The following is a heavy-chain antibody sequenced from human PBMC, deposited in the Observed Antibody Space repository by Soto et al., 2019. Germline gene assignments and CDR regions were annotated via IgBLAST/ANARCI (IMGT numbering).Heavy chain of an antibody. CDR2: IWYDGSSK. J-gene: IGHJ4*02. CDR3: ARSNDWAFDY. Sequence: QVQLVESGGGVVQPGRSLRLSCAASGFTFSGYGMYWVRQAPGKGLEWVAVIWYDGSSKNYADSVKGRFTVSRDNSENTLYLQMNSLGAEDTAVYYCARSNDWAFDYWGQGTRVTVPS. V-gene: IGHV3-33*01. D-gene: IGHD3-9*01. CDR1: GFTFSGYG.